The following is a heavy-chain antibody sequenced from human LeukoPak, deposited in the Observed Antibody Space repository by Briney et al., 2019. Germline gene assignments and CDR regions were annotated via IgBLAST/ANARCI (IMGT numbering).Heavy chain of an antibody. CDR3: TTDPGDYPDY. D-gene: IGHD4-17*01. Sequence: QPGGSLRLSCAASGFTFSSYGMHWVRQAPGKGLEWVAVIWYDGSNKYYADSVKGRFTISRDNSKNTLYLQMNSLKTEDTAMYYCTTDPGDYPDYWGQGTLVTVSS. J-gene: IGHJ4*02. V-gene: IGHV3-33*01. CDR1: GFTFSSYG. CDR2: IWYDGSNK.